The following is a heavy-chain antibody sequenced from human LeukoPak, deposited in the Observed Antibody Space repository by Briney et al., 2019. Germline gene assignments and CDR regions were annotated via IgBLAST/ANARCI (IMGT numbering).Heavy chain of an antibody. CDR2: IYYSGST. CDR1: GASISNYY. CDR3: ARGVDFDWLFVDY. Sequence: PSETLSLTCTVSGASISNYYWSWIRQPPGKGLEWIGCIYYSGSTNYNPSLKSRVTISVDTSKNQFSLKLSSVTAADTAVYYCARGVDFDWLFVDYWGQGTLVTVSS. D-gene: IGHD3-9*01. J-gene: IGHJ4*02. V-gene: IGHV4-59*01.